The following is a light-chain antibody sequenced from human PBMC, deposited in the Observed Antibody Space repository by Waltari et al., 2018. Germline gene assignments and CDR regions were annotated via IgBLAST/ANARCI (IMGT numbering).Light chain of an antibody. V-gene: IGKV1-27*01. Sequence: DIQMTQSPSSLSASVGDRITITCRASQDINNDLAWYQQKPGKVPTLLISGAFTLHSGVPSRFSGSASVTVFTLTISSLQPEDFATYYCQKYNNVPQPFGGGTKVEIK. CDR2: GAF. CDR1: QDINND. J-gene: IGKJ4*01. CDR3: QKYNNVPQP.